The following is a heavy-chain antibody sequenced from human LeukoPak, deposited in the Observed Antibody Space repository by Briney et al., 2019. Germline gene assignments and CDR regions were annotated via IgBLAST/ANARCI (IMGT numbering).Heavy chain of an antibody. J-gene: IGHJ4*02. CDR2: ISAYNGNT. CDR3: ARATITIFGVVINFDY. Sequence: ASVKVFCKASGYTFTSYGISWVRQAPGQGLEWMGWISAYNGNTNYAQKLQGRVTMTTDTSTSTAYMELRSLRSDDTAVYYCARATITIFGVVINFDYWGQGTLVTVSS. D-gene: IGHD3-3*01. V-gene: IGHV1-18*01. CDR1: GYTFTSYG.